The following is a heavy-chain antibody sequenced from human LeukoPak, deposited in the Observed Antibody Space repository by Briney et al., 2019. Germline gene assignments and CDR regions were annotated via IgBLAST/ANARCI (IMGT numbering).Heavy chain of an antibody. CDR3: AHLIAAAGTRWFDP. D-gene: IGHD6-13*01. V-gene: IGHV3-23*01. CDR1: GFTFSSYA. J-gene: IGHJ5*02. CDR2: ISGSDGST. Sequence: GSLRLSCAASGFTFSSYAMSWVRQAPGKGLEGVSAISGSDGSTYYADSRKGRVTTTRANSKNTMYPQMNSLRAEDTAVYYCAHLIAAAGTRWFDPWGQGTLVTVSS.